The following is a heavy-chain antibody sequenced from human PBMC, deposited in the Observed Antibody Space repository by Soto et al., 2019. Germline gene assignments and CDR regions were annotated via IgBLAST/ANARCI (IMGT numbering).Heavy chain of an antibody. D-gene: IGHD3-22*01. CDR1: GYTFTRFN. Sequence: QVQFVQSGAEVKKPGASVKVSCKTPGYTFTRFNIYWVRQAPGQRLEWMGWINVGNGNTRYSQKFQGRLTLTRDTSGNTAYLELNSLISEDTAVYYCATPQDYDGCLDSWGQGTLVTVSS. V-gene: IGHV1-3*01. CDR2: INVGNGNT. CDR3: ATPQDYDGCLDS. J-gene: IGHJ4*02.